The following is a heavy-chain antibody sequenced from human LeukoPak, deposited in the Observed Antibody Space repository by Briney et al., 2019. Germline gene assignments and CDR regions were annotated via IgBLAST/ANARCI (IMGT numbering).Heavy chain of an antibody. CDR1: GGSLSNHY. V-gene: IGHV4-59*08. Sequence: SETLSLTCSVSGGSLSNHYWSWIRHPPGKGLEWISHIYSSGPTTYNPSLKIRVPISLDTSKSQISLKVTSVTAADTAVYYCARHLGVGSYPLDSWGQGTLVTVSS. CDR3: ARHLGVGSYPLDS. J-gene: IGHJ4*02. CDR2: IYSSGPT. D-gene: IGHD2-8*01.